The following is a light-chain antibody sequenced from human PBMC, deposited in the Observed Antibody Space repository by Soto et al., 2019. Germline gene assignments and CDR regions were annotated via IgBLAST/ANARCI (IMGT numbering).Light chain of an antibody. V-gene: IGLV2-23*01. CDR3: CSYAGSSTSV. J-gene: IGLJ1*01. CDR2: EGS. Sequence: QSALTQPASVSGSPGQSITISCTRTSSDVGSYNLVSWYQQHPGKAPKLMIYEGSKRPSGVPNRFSGSKSGNTASLTISGLQSEDEADYYCCSYAGSSTSVFGSGTKVTVL. CDR1: SSDVGSYNL.